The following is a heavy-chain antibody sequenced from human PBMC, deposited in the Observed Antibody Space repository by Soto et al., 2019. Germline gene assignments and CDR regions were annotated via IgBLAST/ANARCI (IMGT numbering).Heavy chain of an antibody. CDR1: GGTFSSYA. V-gene: IGHV1-69*12. CDR3: ARDRGPSSGYYPYWFDP. D-gene: IGHD3-22*01. Sequence: QVQLVQSGAEVKKPGSSVKVSCKASGGTFSSYAITWVRQAPGQGLEWMGGIIPIFGTANYAQKFQGRVTITAYESTSTAYMELSSLRSEDTAVYYCARDRGPSSGYYPYWFDPWGQGPLVTVSS. J-gene: IGHJ5*02. CDR2: IIPIFGTA.